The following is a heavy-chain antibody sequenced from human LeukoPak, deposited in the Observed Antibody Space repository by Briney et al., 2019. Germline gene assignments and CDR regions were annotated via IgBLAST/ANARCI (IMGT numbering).Heavy chain of an antibody. J-gene: IGHJ4*02. Sequence: GGSLRLSCAASGFTFSSYSTNWVRQAPGKGLEWVSSISSSSSYIYYADSVKGRFTISRDNAKNSLYLQMNSLRAEDTAVYYCASDSNSRFDYWGQGTLVTVSS. V-gene: IGHV3-21*01. D-gene: IGHD4-11*01. CDR1: GFTFSSYS. CDR3: ASDSNSRFDY. CDR2: ISSSSSYI.